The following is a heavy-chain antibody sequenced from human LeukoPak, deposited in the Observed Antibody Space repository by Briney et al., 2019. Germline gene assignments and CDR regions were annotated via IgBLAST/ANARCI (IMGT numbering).Heavy chain of an antibody. D-gene: IGHD6-19*01. CDR2: ISSSSSTI. J-gene: IGHJ4*02. CDR3: ARVLPYSSGWWSEGPGYYFDY. CDR1: GLPFSSYS. V-gene: IGHV3-48*04. Sequence: PGGSLSLLCAPSGLPFSSYSMNWVRQAPGRGLEWVSYISSSSSTIYYADSVKGRFNISRDNAKNSLYLQMNSLRPEDTAVYYCARVLPYSSGWWSEGPGYYFDYWGQGTLVTVSS.